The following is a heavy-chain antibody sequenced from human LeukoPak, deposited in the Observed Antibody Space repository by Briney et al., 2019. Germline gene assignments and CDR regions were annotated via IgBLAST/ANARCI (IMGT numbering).Heavy chain of an antibody. V-gene: IGHV3-74*01. J-gene: IGHJ6*02. Sequence: GGSLRLSCAASGFTFSSYWMHWLRQEPRKGLVWVSRISTDGSSRSYADSVKGRFTISRDNGKNTLYLQMNSLRAEDTAVYYCASYLTSIPPGMDVWGQGATVTVSS. D-gene: IGHD2/OR15-2a*01. CDR2: ISTDGSSR. CDR1: GFTFSSYW. CDR3: ASYLTSIPPGMDV.